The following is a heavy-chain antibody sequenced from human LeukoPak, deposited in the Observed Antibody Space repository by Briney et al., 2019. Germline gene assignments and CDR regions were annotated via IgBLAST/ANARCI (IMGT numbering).Heavy chain of an antibody. J-gene: IGHJ4*02. D-gene: IGHD6-19*01. CDR3: ARDYRYSSGWATPGYFDY. Sequence: GGSLRLSCAASGFTFSSYGMHWVRQAPGKGLEWVAVIWYDGSNKYYADSVKGRFTISRDNSKNTLYLQMNSLRAEDTAVYYCARDYRYSSGWATPGYFDYWGQGTLVTVPS. V-gene: IGHV3-33*01. CDR1: GFTFSSYG. CDR2: IWYDGSNK.